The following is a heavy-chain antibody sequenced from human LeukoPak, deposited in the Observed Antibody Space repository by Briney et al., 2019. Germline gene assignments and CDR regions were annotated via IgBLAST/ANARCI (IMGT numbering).Heavy chain of an antibody. J-gene: IGHJ4*02. D-gene: IGHD6-6*01. CDR1: GYNFTSYW. V-gene: IGHV5-51*01. CDR2: IYPGDSDT. CDR3: ARRSSVAPRLVAY. Sequence: GESLKISCKGSGYNFTSYWIGWVRQMPGKGLEWMGIIYPGDSDTRYSPSFQGQVTISADQSISTAYLQWSSPKASDTAIYYCARRSSVAPRLVAYWGQGTLVTVSS.